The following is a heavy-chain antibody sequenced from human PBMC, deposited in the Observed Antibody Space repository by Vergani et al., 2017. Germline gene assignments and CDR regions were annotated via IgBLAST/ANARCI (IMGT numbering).Heavy chain of an antibody. J-gene: IGHJ3*02. CDR3: ARGPIAGIRWGALTDAFDI. Sequence: EVQLVESGGGLVQPGGSLRLFCAASGFNFSSYSMNWVRQAPGKGPEWVSYISSSSSTIYYAEYVKGRFTISRDNPKNSLYLKMNSLRAEDTAVYYCARGPIAGIRWGALTDAFDIWGQGTMVTVSS. D-gene: IGHD3-16*01. CDR1: GFNFSSYS. V-gene: IGHV3-48*04. CDR2: ISSSSSTI.